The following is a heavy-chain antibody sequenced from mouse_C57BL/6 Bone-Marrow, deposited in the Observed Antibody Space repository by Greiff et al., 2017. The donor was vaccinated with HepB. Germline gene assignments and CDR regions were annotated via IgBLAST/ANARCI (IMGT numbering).Heavy chain of an antibody. CDR2: IYPGGGYT. D-gene: IGHD1-1*01. CDR3: SRWNYYGRFPFAY. CDR1: GYTFNNYW. Sequence: VQLQQSGAELVRPGTSVKMSCKASGYTFNNYWIGWAKQRPGHGLEWIGDIYPGGGYTNYNEKFKGKATPTADKSSSTAYMQFSSLTSEDSAIYYCSRWNYYGRFPFAYWGQGTLVTVSA. J-gene: IGHJ3*01. V-gene: IGHV1-63*01.